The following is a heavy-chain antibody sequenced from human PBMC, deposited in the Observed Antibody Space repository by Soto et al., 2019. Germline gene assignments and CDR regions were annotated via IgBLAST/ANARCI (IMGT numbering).Heavy chain of an antibody. V-gene: IGHV4-30-2*01. CDR3: ARGRLPDSTFLRFDP. D-gene: IGHD3-22*01. CDR2: FHHSGNT. J-gene: IGHJ5*02. Sequence: TLSLTSAVSGGAICSGGYCWNCIGQGPGKGLELIGCFHHSGNTYFNPAFKSRVTISADRSKNQFSLKVNSVTAADTAVYYCARGRLPDSTFLRFDPWGRGTPVTVSS. CDR1: GGAICSGGYC.